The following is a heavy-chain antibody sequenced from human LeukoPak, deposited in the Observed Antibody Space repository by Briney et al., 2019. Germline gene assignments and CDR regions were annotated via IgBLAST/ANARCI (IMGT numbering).Heavy chain of an antibody. CDR2: FDPEDGET. Sequence: GASVKVSCKVSGYTLTELSMHWVRQAPGKGLEWMGGFDPEDGETIYAQKFQGRVTMTEDTSTDTAYMELSSLRSEDTAVYYCARDGPNLSTGSPRRAFALWGQGTMVSVSS. J-gene: IGHJ3*01. CDR3: ARDGPNLSTGSPRRAFAL. D-gene: IGHD5/OR15-5a*01. V-gene: IGHV1-24*01. CDR1: GYTLTELS.